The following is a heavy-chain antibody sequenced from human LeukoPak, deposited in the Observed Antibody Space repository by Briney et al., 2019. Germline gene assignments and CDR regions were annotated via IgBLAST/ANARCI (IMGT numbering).Heavy chain of an antibody. V-gene: IGHV4-34*01. D-gene: IGHD3-3*01. J-gene: IGHJ6*03. CDR3: ARGWSVTIFGVVIPSHYYMDV. Sequence: SETLSLTCAVYGGSFSGYYWSWIRQPPGKGLEWIGEINHSGSTNYNPSLKSRVTISVDTSKNQFSLKLSSVTAADTAVYYCARGWSVTIFGVVIPSHYYMDVWGKGTTVTVSS. CDR2: INHSGST. CDR1: GGSFSGYY.